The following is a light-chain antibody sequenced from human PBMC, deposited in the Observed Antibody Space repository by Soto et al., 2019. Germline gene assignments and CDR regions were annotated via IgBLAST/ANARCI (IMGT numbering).Light chain of an antibody. CDR1: RGVGSY. V-gene: IGKV3-11*01. CDR2: DAS. CDR3: QQRRGSFLT. J-gene: IGKJ2*01. Sequence: EIVLTQSPATLSLSPGERATLSCRASRGVGSYLAWYQHKPGQAPRLLIYDASTRATGIPPRFSGGGSETDFTLTISSLEPEDFASYYCQQRRGSFLTFGQGTKVEIK.